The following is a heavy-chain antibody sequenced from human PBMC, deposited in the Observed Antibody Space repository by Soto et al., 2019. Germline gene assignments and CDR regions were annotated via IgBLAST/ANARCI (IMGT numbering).Heavy chain of an antibody. CDR1: GFIFNPYA. Sequence: QVQLVESGGGVVQPGRSLRLACAASGFIFNPYAMHWVRQAPGKGLEWVAVISSDGSERHYADSVTGRFIISRDNSKNTLYLQMNSLREEDTAVYCCAKDGRLVEAVYYDYGMDIWGHGTAVTVSS. J-gene: IGHJ6*02. CDR2: ISSDGSER. V-gene: IGHV3-30*18. CDR3: AKDGRLVEAVYYDYGMDI. D-gene: IGHD6-19*01.